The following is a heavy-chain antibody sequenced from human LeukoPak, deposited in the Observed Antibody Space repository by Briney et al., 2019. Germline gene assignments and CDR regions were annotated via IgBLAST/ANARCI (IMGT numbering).Heavy chain of an antibody. CDR3: ARDCSSTSCPLDI. CDR1: GYTFTSCG. D-gene: IGHD2-2*01. Sequence: ASVKVSCKASGYTFTSCGISWVRQAPGQGLEWTGWISAYNGNTNYAQKLQGRVTMTTDTSTSTAYMELRSLRSDDTAAYYCARDCSSTSCPLDIWGQGTMVTVSS. V-gene: IGHV1-18*01. CDR2: ISAYNGNT. J-gene: IGHJ3*02.